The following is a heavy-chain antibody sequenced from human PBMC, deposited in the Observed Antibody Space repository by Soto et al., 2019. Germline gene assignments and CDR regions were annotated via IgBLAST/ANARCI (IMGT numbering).Heavy chain of an antibody. J-gene: IGHJ2*01. D-gene: IGHD6-13*01. V-gene: IGHV3-30-3*01. CDR3: ARSSSSYWYFDL. CDR1: GFTFSSYA. Sequence: QVQLVESGGGVVQPGRSLRLSCAASGFTFSSYAMHWVRQAPGKGLEWVAVISYDGSNKYYADSVKGRFTISRDNSKNTLYLQMNSLRAEDTAVYYCARSSSSYWYFDLWGRGTLVTVSS. CDR2: ISYDGSNK.